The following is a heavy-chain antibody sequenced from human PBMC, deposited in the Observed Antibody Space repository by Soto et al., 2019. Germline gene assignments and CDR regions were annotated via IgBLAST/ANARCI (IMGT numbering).Heavy chain of an antibody. D-gene: IGHD5-18*01. CDR2: ISSSGSTI. Sequence: TGGSLRLSCAASGFTFSDYYMSWIRQAPGKGLEWVSYISSSGSTIYYADSVKGRFTISRDNAKNSLYLQMNSLRAEDTAVYYCARGIGYSYDPYYFDYWGQGTLVTVSS. CDR1: GFTFSDYY. V-gene: IGHV3-11*01. CDR3: ARGIGYSYDPYYFDY. J-gene: IGHJ4*02.